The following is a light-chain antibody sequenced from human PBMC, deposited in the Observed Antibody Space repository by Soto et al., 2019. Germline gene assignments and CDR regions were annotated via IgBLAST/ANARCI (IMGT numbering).Light chain of an antibody. CDR2: EVT. CDR3: TSYTTNSTYV. V-gene: IGLV2-14*01. J-gene: IGLJ1*01. CDR1: SSDVGGYDY. Sequence: QSALTQPASVSGSPGQSITISCTGTSSDVGGYDYVSWYQQYPGKAPKFMIYEVTNRPSGVSHRFSGSKSGNTASLTISGLQAEDEADYYCTSYTTNSTYVFGTGTKLTVL.